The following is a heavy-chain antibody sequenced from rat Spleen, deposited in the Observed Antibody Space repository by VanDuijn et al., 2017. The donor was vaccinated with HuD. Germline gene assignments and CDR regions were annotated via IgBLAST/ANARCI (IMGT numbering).Heavy chain of an antibody. CDR1: GFTFSDYA. V-gene: IGHV5-17*01. CDR3: ARSPYYGYTYGYFDY. Sequence: EVQLVESGGGLVQPGRSLKLSCAASGFTFSDYAMAWVRQAPKKGLEWVATIIYDGSSTYYRDSVKGRFTISSDNAKSTLYLQMDSLRSEDTATYYCARSPYYGYTYGYFDYWGQGVMVTVSS. D-gene: IGHD1-9*01. J-gene: IGHJ2*01. CDR2: IIYDGSST.